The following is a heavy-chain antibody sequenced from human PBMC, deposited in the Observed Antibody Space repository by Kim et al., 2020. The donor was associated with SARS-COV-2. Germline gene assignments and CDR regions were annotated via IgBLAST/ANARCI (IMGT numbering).Heavy chain of an antibody. D-gene: IGHD3-16*02. Sequence: GRFTISRDSSKNTLYLQMNSLRAEDTAVYYCAKDQVAFGGVIVYDYGMDVWGQGTTVTVSS. J-gene: IGHJ6*02. V-gene: IGHV3-23*01. CDR3: AKDQVAFGGVIVYDYGMDV.